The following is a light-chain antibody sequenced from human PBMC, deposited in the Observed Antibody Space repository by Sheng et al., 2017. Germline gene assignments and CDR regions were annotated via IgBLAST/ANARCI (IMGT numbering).Light chain of an antibody. CDR1: QSVSSK. Sequence: EIVMTQSPATLSVSPGERVTLSCRASQSVSSKLAWYQQKPGQAPRLLMYAASTRATGIPDRFSGSGSGTEFTLTISSLQSEDFAVYYCQQYNNWPPYTFGQGTRLEIK. CDR3: QQYNNWPPYT. V-gene: IGKV3-15*01. CDR2: AAS. J-gene: IGKJ2*01.